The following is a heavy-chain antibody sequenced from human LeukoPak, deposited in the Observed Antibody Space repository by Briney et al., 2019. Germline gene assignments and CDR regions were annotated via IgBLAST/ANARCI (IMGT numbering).Heavy chain of an antibody. CDR2: INPNSGGT. J-gene: IGHJ4*02. CDR1: GYTFTGYY. V-gene: IGHV1-2*02. D-gene: IGHD3-10*01. CDR3: ARGAAARLWFGELYVDY. Sequence: ASVKVSCQASGYTFTGYYMHWVRQAPGQGLEWMGWINPNSGGTNYAQKFQGRVTMTRDTSISTAYMELSRLRSDDTAVYYCARGAAARLWFGELYVDYWGQGTLVTVSS.